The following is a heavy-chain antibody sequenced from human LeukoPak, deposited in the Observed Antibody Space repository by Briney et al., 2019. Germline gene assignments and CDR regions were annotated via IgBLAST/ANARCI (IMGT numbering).Heavy chain of an antibody. CDR1: GFTFSSYA. CDR2: ISVVGGTT. CDR3: AKTLSTYYDFWSGYYTGGYFDY. Sequence: PGGSLRLSCAASGFTFSSYAMSWVRQAPGKGLEWVSAISVVGGTTYYADSVKGRFTISRDNSKNTLYLQMNSLRAEDTAVYYCAKTLSTYYDFWSGYYTGGYFDYWGQGTLVTVSS. V-gene: IGHV3-23*01. D-gene: IGHD3-3*01. J-gene: IGHJ4*02.